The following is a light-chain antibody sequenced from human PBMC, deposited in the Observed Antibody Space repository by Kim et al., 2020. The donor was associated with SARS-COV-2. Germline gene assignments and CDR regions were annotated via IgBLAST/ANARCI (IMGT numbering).Light chain of an antibody. CDR1: NSNIGSNY. J-gene: IGLJ3*02. CDR3: AAWDDSLSGWV. Sequence: GQRVTIVCSGYNSNIGSNYVYWDQQRPGTDPKLLIYRNNQRPSGVPDRFSGSKSGTSASLAISGLRSEDEADYYCAAWDDSLSGWVFGGGTQLTVL. V-gene: IGLV1-47*01. CDR2: RNN.